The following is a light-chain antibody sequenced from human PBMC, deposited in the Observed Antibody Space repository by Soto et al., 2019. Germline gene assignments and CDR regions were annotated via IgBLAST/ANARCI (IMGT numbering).Light chain of an antibody. CDR1: QSVSSTF. Sequence: ETVLTQSPGTLSLSPGERATLSCRASQSVSSTFLAWYQQKPGQAPRLLIYGASTRATGIPDRFSGSGSATDFTLTISRLEPEDSAVYYCQQYGSSPMYAFGQGTKLEIK. CDR3: QQYGSSPMYA. CDR2: GAS. J-gene: IGKJ2*01. V-gene: IGKV3-20*01.